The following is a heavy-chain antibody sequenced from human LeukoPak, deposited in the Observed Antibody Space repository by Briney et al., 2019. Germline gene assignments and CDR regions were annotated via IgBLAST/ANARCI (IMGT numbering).Heavy chain of an antibody. D-gene: IGHD3-3*01. CDR3: ARLYYDFWSGPSGWFDP. V-gene: IGHV4-59*01. CDR1: GGSISSYY. CDR2: IYYSGST. Sequence: PSETLSLTCTVSGGSISSYYWSWIRQPPGKGLEWIGYIYYSGSTNYNPSLKSRVTISVDTSKNQFSLKLSSVTAADTAVYYCARLYYDFWSGPSGWFDPWGQGTLVTVSS. J-gene: IGHJ5*02.